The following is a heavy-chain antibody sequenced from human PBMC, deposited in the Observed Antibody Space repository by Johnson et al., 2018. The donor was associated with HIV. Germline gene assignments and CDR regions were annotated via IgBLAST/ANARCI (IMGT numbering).Heavy chain of an antibody. Sequence: QMLLVESGGGVVQPGMSLRLSCAASAFTFSRYAMHWVRQAPGKGLEWVAFISNDGSNKYYADSVKGRFTISRDNSKNTMYLQMNSLRAEDTAVYYCAREDSSGYFDGFDVWGQGTMVTVSS. V-gene: IGHV3-30-3*01. CDR1: AFTFSRYA. CDR3: AREDSSGYFDGFDV. D-gene: IGHD3-22*01. CDR2: ISNDGSNK. J-gene: IGHJ3*01.